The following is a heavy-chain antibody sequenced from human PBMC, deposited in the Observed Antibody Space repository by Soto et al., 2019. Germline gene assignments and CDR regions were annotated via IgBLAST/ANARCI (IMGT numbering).Heavy chain of an antibody. D-gene: IGHD3-22*01. CDR1: GGSISSSSYY. J-gene: IGHJ1*01. V-gene: IGHV4-39*01. Sequence: SETLSLTCTVSGGSISSSSYYWGWIRQPPGKGLEWIGSIYYSGSTYYNPSLKSRVTISVDTSKNQFSLKLSSVTAADTAVYYCARSPGYYYDSSGYPIEYFQHWGQGTLVTVSS. CDR3: ARSPGYYYDSSGYPIEYFQH. CDR2: IYYSGST.